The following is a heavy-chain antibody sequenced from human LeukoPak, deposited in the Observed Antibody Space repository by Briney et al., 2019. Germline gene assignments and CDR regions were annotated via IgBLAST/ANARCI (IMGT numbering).Heavy chain of an antibody. J-gene: IGHJ5*02. Sequence: ASVKVSCKVSGYTLTELSMHWVRQAPGKGLEWMGGFDPEDGETIYAQKFQGRVTMTEDTSTDTAYMELSSLRSEDTAVYYCATDFGATDIVVVPAAWGQGTLVTVSP. CDR3: ATDFGATDIVVVPAA. CDR2: FDPEDGET. CDR1: GYTLTELS. D-gene: IGHD2-2*01. V-gene: IGHV1-24*01.